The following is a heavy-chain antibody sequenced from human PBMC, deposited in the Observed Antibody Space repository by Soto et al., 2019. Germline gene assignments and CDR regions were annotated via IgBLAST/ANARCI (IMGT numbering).Heavy chain of an antibody. CDR1: GGSISSGDYY. CDR3: ARGAYYYDSSGYYHY. CDR2: IYYSGST. Sequence: SETLSLTCTVSGGSISSGDYYWSWIRQPPGKGLEWIGYIYYSGSTYYNPSLKSRVTISVDTSKNQFSLKLSSVTAADTAVYYCARGAYYYDSSGYYHYWGRGTLVTVSS. J-gene: IGHJ4*02. V-gene: IGHV4-30-4*01. D-gene: IGHD3-22*01.